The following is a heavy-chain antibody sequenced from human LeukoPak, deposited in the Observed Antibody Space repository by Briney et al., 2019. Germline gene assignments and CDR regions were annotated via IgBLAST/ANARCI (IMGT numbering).Heavy chain of an antibody. CDR3: ARRLTQYDCFDP. CDR2: TYCRSTWYN. Sequence: SQTLSLTCAISGDSVSSNIVTGNWISQSQSRGFGWLGRTYCRSTWYNDYAVSVRGRITVNPDTSKNQFSLHLNSVTPEDTAVYYCARRLTQYDCFDPWGQGILVTVSS. J-gene: IGHJ5*02. D-gene: IGHD2-2*01. CDR1: GDSVSSNIVT. V-gene: IGHV6-1*01.